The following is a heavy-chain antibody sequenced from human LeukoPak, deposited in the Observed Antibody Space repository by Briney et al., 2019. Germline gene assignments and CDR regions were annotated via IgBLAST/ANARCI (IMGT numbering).Heavy chain of an antibody. J-gene: IGHJ4*02. V-gene: IGHV4-59*08. D-gene: IGHD6-19*01. Sequence: TLSLTRTLLGRSISTSYWRSIRPHRGDGLEWGGSIYYSGSTNYNPTLKSRVTISVVTSKNQFSLKLSSVTAADTAVYYCARHDAGKWLPYFDYWGRGTLVTVSS. CDR2: IYYSGST. CDR3: ARHDAGKWLPYFDY. CDR1: GRSISTSY.